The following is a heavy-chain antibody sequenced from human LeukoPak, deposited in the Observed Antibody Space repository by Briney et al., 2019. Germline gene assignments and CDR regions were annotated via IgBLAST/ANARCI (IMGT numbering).Heavy chain of an antibody. CDR2: ISGSGGST. D-gene: IGHD2-21*02. CDR1: GFTLSNYA. V-gene: IGHV3-23*01. Sequence: GGSLRLSCGASGFTLSNYAMSWVRQAPGKGLEWVSGISGSGGSTYYRESVKGRFTISRDISKNTLYLQMNSLRAEDTAVYYCAKDTRNVAYCGGDCYSWAQFDYWGQGTLVTVSS. CDR3: AKDTRNVAYCGGDCYSWAQFDY. J-gene: IGHJ4*02.